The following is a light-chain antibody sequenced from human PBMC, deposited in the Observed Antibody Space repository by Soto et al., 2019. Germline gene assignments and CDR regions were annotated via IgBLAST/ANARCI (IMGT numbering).Light chain of an antibody. CDR1: QSVSRN. Sequence: EVVLTQSPATLSVSPGDRATLSCRARQSVSRNLAWYQQKPGQAPRLLIYGASTRATGVPARFSGSGSATEFTLSISSLQSEDVAVYYCQQYGDWPPETFGQGTKLEI. CDR3: QQYGDWPPET. CDR2: GAS. V-gene: IGKV3-15*01. J-gene: IGKJ2*01.